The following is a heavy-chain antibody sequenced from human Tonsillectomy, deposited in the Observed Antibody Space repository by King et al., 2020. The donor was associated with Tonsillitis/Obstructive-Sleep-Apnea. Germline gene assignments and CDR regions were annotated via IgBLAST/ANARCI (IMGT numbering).Heavy chain of an antibody. CDR1: GGSFSGYS. D-gene: IGHD2-15*01. CDR3: ARGGNCSGGSCYASEFDY. J-gene: IGHJ4*02. V-gene: IGHV4-34*01. CDR2: INHSGST. Sequence: VQLQQWGAGLLKPSETLSLTCAVYGGSFSGYSWNWIRQPPGKGLEWIGEINHSGSTNYNPSLKSRVTISVDTSKNHFSLKLSSVTAPDTAVYYCARGGNCSGGSCYASEFDYWGQGTLVTVSS.